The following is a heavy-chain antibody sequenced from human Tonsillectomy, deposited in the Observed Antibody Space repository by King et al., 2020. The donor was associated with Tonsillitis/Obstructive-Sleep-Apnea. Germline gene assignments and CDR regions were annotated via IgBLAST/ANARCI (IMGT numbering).Heavy chain of an antibody. D-gene: IGHD2-8*01. V-gene: IGHV4-59*01. CDR3: AREGAVMNAFDI. CDR2: IYYSGGT. J-gene: IGHJ3*02. Sequence: VQLQESGPGLVKPSETLSLTCTVSGGSISSYYWSWIRQPPGKGLECIGYIYYSGGTNYNPSLKSRVTISVDTSKNQVSLKLSSVTAADTAMYYCAREGAVMNAFDIWGKGTMVTVSS. CDR1: GGSISSYY.